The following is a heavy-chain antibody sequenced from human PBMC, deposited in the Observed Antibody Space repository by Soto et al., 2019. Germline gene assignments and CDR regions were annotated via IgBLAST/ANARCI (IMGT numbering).Heavy chain of an antibody. V-gene: IGHV4-4*07. CDR2: VYSSGGT. Sequence: SETLSLTCTVSGGSMTSYYWTWIRQPAGRGLEWIGRVYSSGGTHYNPSLKSRVTISLDTSKNQFSLRLLSVTDADTAVYFCARGQRFSDWFDPWGQGTLVTVSS. J-gene: IGHJ5*02. CDR3: ARGQRFSDWFDP. CDR1: GGSMTSYY. D-gene: IGHD3-3*01.